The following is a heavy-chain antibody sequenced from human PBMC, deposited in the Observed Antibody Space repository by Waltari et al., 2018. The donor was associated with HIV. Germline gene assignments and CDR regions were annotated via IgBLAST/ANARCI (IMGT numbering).Heavy chain of an antibody. J-gene: IGHJ4*02. CDR1: GFTFSSYA. CDR2: MSGSGGRT. Sequence: EVQLLESGGGLVQPGGSLRLSCAASGFTFSSYAMSWVRQAPGKGLGWVSAMSGSGGRTYYPDSVKGRFTISRDNSKHTLYLQMNSLRAEDTAVYYCAGTGFFDYWGQGTLVTVSS. V-gene: IGHV3-23*01. CDR3: AGTGFFDY.